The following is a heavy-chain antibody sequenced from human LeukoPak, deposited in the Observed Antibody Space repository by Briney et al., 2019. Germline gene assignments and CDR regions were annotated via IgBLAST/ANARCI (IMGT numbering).Heavy chain of an antibody. V-gene: IGHV3-74*01. J-gene: IGHJ3*02. CDR2: INPDGRTA. CDR1: GFTFSDYW. Sequence: GGSLRLSCAASGFTFSDYWMYWVRQGPGKRLLSVSRINPDGRTAHYADSVTGRFTISRDNARNTVYLQMNSLRAEDTGVYYCARVIGVRLSGTQSAGDAFDIWGQGTMVTVSS. CDR3: ARVIGVRLSGTQSAGDAFDI. D-gene: IGHD1-26*01.